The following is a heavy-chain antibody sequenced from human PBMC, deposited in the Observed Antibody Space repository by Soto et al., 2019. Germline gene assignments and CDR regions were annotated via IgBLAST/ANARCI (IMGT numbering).Heavy chain of an antibody. CDR2: VSNSGST. CDR1: GVSISKSIYS. CDR3: ARHRPYLNWFDP. Sequence: SETLSLTCTVSGVSISKSIYSWGWVRQPPGKGLEWIGSVSNSGSTSYNPSLEGRVTISLDTSKDQFSLKLTSVTAADTAVYYCARHRPYLNWFDPWGQGTLVTVSS. V-gene: IGHV4-39*01. J-gene: IGHJ5*02.